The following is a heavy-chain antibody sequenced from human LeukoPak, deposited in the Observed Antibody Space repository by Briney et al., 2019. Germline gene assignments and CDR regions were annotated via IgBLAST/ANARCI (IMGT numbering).Heavy chain of an antibody. J-gene: IGHJ3*02. CDR2: ISYDGSNK. CDR1: GFTFSSYA. D-gene: IGHD3-22*01. V-gene: IGHV3-30*18. Sequence: GGSLRLSCAASGFTFSSYAMSWVRQAPGKGLEWVAVISYDGSNKYYAESVKGRFTISRDNSKNTLYLQMNSLRAEDTAVYYCAKDYYDSSGYYNDAFDMWGQGTMVTVSS. CDR3: AKDYYDSSGYYNDAFDM.